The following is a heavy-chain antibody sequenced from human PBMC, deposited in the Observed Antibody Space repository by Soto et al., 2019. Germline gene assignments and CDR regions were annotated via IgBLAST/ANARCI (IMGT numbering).Heavy chain of an antibody. D-gene: IGHD6-13*01. Sequence: QITLKESGPTLVKPTQTLTLTCTFSGFSLTTTGVGVGWIRQPPGKALEWLALVYWDDDKRYSPSLRSRLTITKDTSKNQVVLTMTNTDPIDTATYYCAHRESSSFQYWGQGTLVTVSS. CDR2: VYWDDDK. CDR3: AHRESSSFQY. J-gene: IGHJ4*02. CDR1: GFSLTTTGVG. V-gene: IGHV2-5*02.